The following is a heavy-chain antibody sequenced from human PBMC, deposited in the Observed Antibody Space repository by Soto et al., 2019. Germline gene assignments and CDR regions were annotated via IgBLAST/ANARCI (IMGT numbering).Heavy chain of an antibody. CDR1: GYTFTSYD. V-gene: IGHV1-8*01. CDR3: ARELYYDILSAGPDDASYI. J-gene: IGHJ3*02. Sequence: ASVKVSCKASGYTFTSYDINWVRQATGQGLEWMGWMNPNSGNTGYAQKFQGRVTMTRNTSISTAYMELSSLRSEDTAVYYCARELYYDILSAGPDDASYIWAQGTMVTVSS. CDR2: MNPNSGNT. D-gene: IGHD3-9*01.